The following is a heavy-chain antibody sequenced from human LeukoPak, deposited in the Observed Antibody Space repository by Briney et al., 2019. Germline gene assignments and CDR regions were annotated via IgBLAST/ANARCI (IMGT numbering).Heavy chain of an antibody. V-gene: IGHV1-8*01. Sequence: ASVKVSCKASGYTFTSYDINWVRQATGQGLEWMGWMNPNSGNTGYAQKFQGRVTMTRNTSISTAYMELSSLRAEDTAVYYCARGDCSSTSCPPKLHWFDPWGQGTLVTVSS. CDR2: MNPNSGNT. CDR3: ARGDCSSTSCPPKLHWFDP. J-gene: IGHJ5*02. CDR1: GYTFTSYD. D-gene: IGHD2-2*01.